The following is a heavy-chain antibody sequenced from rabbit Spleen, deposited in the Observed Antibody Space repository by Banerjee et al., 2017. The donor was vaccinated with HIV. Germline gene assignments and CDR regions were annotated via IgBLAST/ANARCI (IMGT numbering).Heavy chain of an antibody. Sequence: QEQLVESGGGLVKPEGSLKLSCTASGFSFSNKAVMCWVRQAPGKGLEWIACIDTGSSGFTYYASWAKGRFTISKASSTTVTLQMTSLTAADTATYFCASQYGYAGAGYFPDWLDLWGPGTLVTVS. CDR1: GFSFSNKAV. J-gene: IGHJ5*01. CDR2: IDTGSSGFT. V-gene: IGHV1S45*01. D-gene: IGHD8-1*01. CDR3: ASQYGYAGAGYFPDWLDL.